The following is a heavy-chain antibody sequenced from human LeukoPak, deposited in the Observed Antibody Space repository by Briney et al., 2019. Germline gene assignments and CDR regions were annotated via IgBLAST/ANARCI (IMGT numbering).Heavy chain of an antibody. J-gene: IGHJ4*02. CDR2: IYTSGST. CDR3: ARRGVVVVATPDY. Sequence: SETLSLTCTVSGGSISSGSYYWSWIRQPAGKGLEWIGRIYTSGSTNYNPSLKSRVTISVDTSKNQFSLKLSSVTAADTAVYYCARRGVVVVATPDYWGQGTLVTVSS. D-gene: IGHD2-15*01. V-gene: IGHV4-61*02. CDR1: GGSISSGSYY.